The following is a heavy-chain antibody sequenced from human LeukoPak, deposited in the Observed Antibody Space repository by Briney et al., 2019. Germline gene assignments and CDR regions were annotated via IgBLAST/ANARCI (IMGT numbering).Heavy chain of an antibody. D-gene: IGHD3-10*01. Sequence: GSLRLSCAASGFTFSSYSMNWIRQPPGKGLEWIGEINHSGSTNYNPSLKSRVTISVDTSKNQFSLKLSSVTAADTAVYYCASMVRGGKAWARDYWGQGTLVTVSS. CDR3: ASMVRGGKAWARDY. J-gene: IGHJ4*02. CDR1: GFTFSSYS. V-gene: IGHV4-34*01. CDR2: INHSGST.